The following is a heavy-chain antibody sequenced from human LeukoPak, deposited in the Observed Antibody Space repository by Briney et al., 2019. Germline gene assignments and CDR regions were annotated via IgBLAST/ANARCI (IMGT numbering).Heavy chain of an antibody. CDR3: ARDRDRAADYYFDY. D-gene: IGHD6-25*01. CDR1: GFTFSSYA. CDR2: ISSDGTNK. V-gene: IGHV3-30-3*01. Sequence: AGGSLRLSCAASGFTFSSYAMSWVRQAPGKGLEWVSVISSDGTNKYYADSVKGRFTISRDNSKNTLYLQMNSLRAEDTALYYCARDRDRAADYYFDYWGQGTLVTVSS. J-gene: IGHJ4*02.